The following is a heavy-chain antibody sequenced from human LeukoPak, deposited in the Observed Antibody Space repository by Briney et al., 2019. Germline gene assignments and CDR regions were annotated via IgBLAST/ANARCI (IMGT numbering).Heavy chain of an antibody. CDR3: AKEGRSYYDSSGNF. D-gene: IGHD3-22*01. CDR2: ISGSGGST. CDR1: GFTLSSNA. J-gene: IGHJ4*02. Sequence: GGSLRLSCAASGFTLSSNAMSWVRQAPGKGLEWVSGISGSGGSTFYADSVKGRFTISRDKSKNMLYLQMNSLRAEDTAVYYCAKEGRSYYDSSGNFWGQGTLVTVSS. V-gene: IGHV3-23*01.